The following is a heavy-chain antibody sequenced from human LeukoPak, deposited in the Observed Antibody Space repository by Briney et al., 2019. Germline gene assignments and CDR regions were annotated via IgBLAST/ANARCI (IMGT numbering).Heavy chain of an antibody. V-gene: IGHV4-59*08. CDR2: IYYSGST. J-gene: IGHJ3*02. Sequence: PSETLSLTCTVSGGSISSYYWSWIRQPPGKGLEWIGYIYYSGSTNYNPSLKSRVTISVSTSRNQFSLKLSSVTAADTAVYYCARHLDYGDHQGAFDIWGQGTMVTVSS. D-gene: IGHD4-17*01. CDR1: GGSISSYY. CDR3: ARHLDYGDHQGAFDI.